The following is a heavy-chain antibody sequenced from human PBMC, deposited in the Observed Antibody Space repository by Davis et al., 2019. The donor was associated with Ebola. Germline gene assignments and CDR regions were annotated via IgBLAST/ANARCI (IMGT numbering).Heavy chain of an antibody. J-gene: IGHJ4*02. Sequence: GESLKISCAASGFIFSNYWMTWVRQVPGKGLEWVATIYQDGGEEYYVDSVKGRFTISRDNSKSTLFLHMNSLRADDTAVYYCAKVRSGSSPFDYWGQGTLVTVSS. CDR1: GFIFSNYW. V-gene: IGHV3-7*03. CDR3: AKVRSGSSPFDY. CDR2: IYQDGGEE. D-gene: IGHD6-13*01.